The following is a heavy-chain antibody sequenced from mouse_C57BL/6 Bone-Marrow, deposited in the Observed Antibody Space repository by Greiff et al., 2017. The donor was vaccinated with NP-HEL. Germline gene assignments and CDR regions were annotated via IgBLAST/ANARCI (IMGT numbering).Heavy chain of an antibody. Sequence: QVQLQQPGAELVRPGSSVKLSCKASGYTFTSYWMHWVKQRPIQGLEWIANIDPSDSETHYNQKFKDKATLTVDKSSSTAYMQLSSLTSEDSAVYYCARAHGAMDYWGQGTSVTVSS. D-gene: IGHD1-3*01. CDR1: GYTFTSYW. J-gene: IGHJ4*01. V-gene: IGHV1-52*01. CDR3: ARAHGAMDY. CDR2: IDPSDSET.